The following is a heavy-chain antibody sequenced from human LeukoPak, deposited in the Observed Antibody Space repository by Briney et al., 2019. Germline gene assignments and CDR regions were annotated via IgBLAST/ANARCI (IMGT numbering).Heavy chain of an antibody. CDR3: ARMSGYPMEAFDY. V-gene: IGHV4-59*01. D-gene: IGHD5-12*01. CDR1: GGSISSYY. CDR2: IYYTGST. Sequence: SETLSLTCTVFGGSISSYYWSWMRQPPGKGLEWIGYIYYTGSTNYNPSLKSRVTISVDTSKNQFSLRLSSVTAADTALYYCARMSGYPMEAFDYWGQGTLVTVSS. J-gene: IGHJ4*02.